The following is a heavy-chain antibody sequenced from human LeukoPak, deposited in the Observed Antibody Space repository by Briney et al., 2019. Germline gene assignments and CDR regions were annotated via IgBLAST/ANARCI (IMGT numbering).Heavy chain of an antibody. CDR2: ISGSGGST. CDR1: GFTFSGYG. CDR3: AILSVPGDYFDY. D-gene: IGHD3-10*02. V-gene: IGHV3-23*01. J-gene: IGHJ4*02. Sequence: GGSLRLSCAASGFTFSGYGMSWVRQAPGKGLKWVSAISGSGGSTYYADSVKGRFTISRDNSKNTLYLQMNNLRVEDTAVYYCAILSVPGDYFDYWGQGTLVTVSS.